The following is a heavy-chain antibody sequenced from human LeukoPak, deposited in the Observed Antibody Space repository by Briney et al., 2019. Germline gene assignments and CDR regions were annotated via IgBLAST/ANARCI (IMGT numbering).Heavy chain of an antibody. D-gene: IGHD4-17*01. CDR2: INSDGSFT. J-gene: IGHJ4*02. CDR3: SKSYGDYLGYFDS. CDR1: GFTFSRYW. Sequence: PGGSLTLPCAASGFTFSRYWMHWVRQAPGKGLVWVSRINSDGSFTTYADSVEGRFTISRDNAKNTLYLQMNRLRAEDTAVYYCSKSYGDYLGYFDSWGQGTLVTVSS. V-gene: IGHV3-74*01.